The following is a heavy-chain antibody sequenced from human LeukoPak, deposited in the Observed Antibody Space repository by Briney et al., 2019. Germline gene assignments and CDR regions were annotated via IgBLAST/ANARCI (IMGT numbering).Heavy chain of an antibody. Sequence: SQTLSLTCAISGDSVSSNSAAWNWIRQSPSRGLEWLGRTYYRSEWYNDYAVSVKSRITINPDTSKNQFSLQLNSVTPEDTAVYYCARAERGYDRNNYYYYGMDVWGQGTTVTVSS. CDR2: TYYRSEWYN. J-gene: IGHJ6*02. CDR1: GDSVSSNSAA. D-gene: IGHD5-12*01. CDR3: ARAERGYDRNNYYYYGMDV. V-gene: IGHV6-1*01.